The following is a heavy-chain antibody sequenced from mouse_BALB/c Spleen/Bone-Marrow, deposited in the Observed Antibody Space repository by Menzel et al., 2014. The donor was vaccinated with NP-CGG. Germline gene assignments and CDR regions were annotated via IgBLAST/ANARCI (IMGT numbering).Heavy chain of an antibody. D-gene: IGHD2-4*01. J-gene: IGHJ3*01. V-gene: IGHV1-9*01. CDR2: ILPGSGTT. CDR1: GYTSSTYW. CDR3: ARLITTGGFAY. Sequence: QVQLQQSGAELMKPGASVKISCKATGYTSSTYWIVWVKQRPGHGLEWIGEILPGSGTTNYNEKFKGKATFTADTSSNTAYMQLSSLTSEDSAVYYCARLITTGGFAYWGQGTLVTVSA.